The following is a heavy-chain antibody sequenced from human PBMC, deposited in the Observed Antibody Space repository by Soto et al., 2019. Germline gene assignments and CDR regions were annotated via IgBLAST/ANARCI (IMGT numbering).Heavy chain of an antibody. D-gene: IGHD6-19*01. CDR2: IYHGGTT. Sequence: KTSETLSLTCTVSGYSISSGSCWAWIRQPPGKGPEWIASIYHGGTTFYNPSLKSRITISVDTSNNQFSLKLTSVTAADTAVYYCARVHVMVVAGSTFDYWGHGTQVTVSS. J-gene: IGHJ4*01. CDR3: ARVHVMVVAGSTFDY. CDR1: GYSISSGSC. V-gene: IGHV4-38-2*02.